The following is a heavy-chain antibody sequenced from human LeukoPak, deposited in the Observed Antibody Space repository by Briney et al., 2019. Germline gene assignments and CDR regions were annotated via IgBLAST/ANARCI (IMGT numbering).Heavy chain of an antibody. D-gene: IGHD5-18*01. Sequence: PSETLSLTCTVSGGSISSSSYYWGWVRQPPGKGLEWIGSVYYSGTTYYNPSLESRVTISLDTSKNQFSLRLSSVTAADTAVYYSARARGYSYAYDPWGQGTLVTVSS. V-gene: IGHV4-39*07. CDR2: VYYSGTT. J-gene: IGHJ5*02. CDR1: GGSISSSSYY. CDR3: ARARGYSYAYDP.